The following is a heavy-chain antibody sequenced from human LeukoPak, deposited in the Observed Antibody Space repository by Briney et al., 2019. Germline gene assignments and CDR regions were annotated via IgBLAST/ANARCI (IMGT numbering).Heavy chain of an antibody. Sequence: SETLSLTCTVSGGSISSANYYWGWIRQPSGKGLEWIGSIYYSGSTYYKSSLKSRVTISVDTSKNQFSLRLSSVTAADTAVYYCARVYCSGGSCYDSRGWFDPWGQGTLVTVSS. D-gene: IGHD2-15*01. J-gene: IGHJ5*02. CDR3: ARVYCSGGSCYDSRGWFDP. CDR1: GGSISSANYY. V-gene: IGHV4-39*07. CDR2: IYYSGST.